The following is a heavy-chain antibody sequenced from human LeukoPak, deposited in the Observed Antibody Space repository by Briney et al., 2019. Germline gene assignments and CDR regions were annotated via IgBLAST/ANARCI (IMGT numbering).Heavy chain of an antibody. CDR3: APRPDIVVVPAQGG. CDR2: IRYDGSNK. J-gene: IGHJ4*02. Sequence: PGGSLRLSCAASGFTFSSYGMHWVRQAPGKGLEWVAFIRYDGSNKYYADSVKGRLTISRDNSKNTLYLQMNSLRADDTAVYYCAPRPDIVVVPAQGGRGQGTLVTVSS. D-gene: IGHD2-2*01. V-gene: IGHV3-30*02. CDR1: GFTFSSYG.